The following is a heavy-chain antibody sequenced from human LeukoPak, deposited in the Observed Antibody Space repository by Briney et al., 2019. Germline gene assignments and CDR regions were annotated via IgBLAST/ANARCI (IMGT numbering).Heavy chain of an antibody. V-gene: IGHV3-30*01. CDR3: ASTRY. CDR2: ISYDGSNK. J-gene: IGHJ4*02. Sequence: GGSLRLSCAASGFTFSGYAMHWVRQAPGKGLEWVAVISYDGSNKYYADSAKGRFTISRDNSKNTLYLQMNSLRAEDTAVYYCASTRYWGQGTLVTVSS. D-gene: IGHD3-3*01. CDR1: GFTFSGYA.